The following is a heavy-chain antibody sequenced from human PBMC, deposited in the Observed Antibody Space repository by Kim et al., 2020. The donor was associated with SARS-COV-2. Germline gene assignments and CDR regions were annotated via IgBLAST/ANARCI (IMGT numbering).Heavy chain of an antibody. CDR1: GFTFSSYA. Sequence: GGSLRLSCAASGFTFSSYAMSWVRQAPGKGLEWVSAISGSGGSTYYADSVKGRFTISRDNSKNTLYLQMNSLRAEDTAVYYCAFDVWEPSSYNWFDPWGQGTLVTVSS. V-gene: IGHV3-23*01. CDR3: AFDVWEPSSYNWFDP. D-gene: IGHD1-26*01. J-gene: IGHJ5*02. CDR2: ISGSGGST.